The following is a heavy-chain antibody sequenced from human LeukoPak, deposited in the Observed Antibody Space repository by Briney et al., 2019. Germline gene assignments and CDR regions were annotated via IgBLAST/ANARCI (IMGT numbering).Heavy chain of an antibody. CDR2: IYTRGSI. D-gene: IGHD2-15*01. CDR3: ARGSRTLDY. V-gene: IGHV4-4*08. Sequence: SETLSLTCTGSGGSISSYYWSWLRQPPGKGLEWIGRIYTRGSINYNPSLKSRVTISIDTSKNQFSLKLSSVTAADTAVYYCARGSRTLDYWGQGTLVTVSS. J-gene: IGHJ4*02. CDR1: GGSISSYY.